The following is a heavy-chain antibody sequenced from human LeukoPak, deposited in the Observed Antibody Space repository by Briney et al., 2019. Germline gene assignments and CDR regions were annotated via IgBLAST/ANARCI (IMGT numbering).Heavy chain of an antibody. D-gene: IGHD3-3*01. CDR3: AKGTDFWSGYPFDH. J-gene: IGHJ4*02. CDR2: LYGGVST. CDR1: GFSVTSNY. Sequence: GGSLRLSCAASGFSVTSNYMSWVRQAPGKGLEWVSVLYGGVSTFYPDSVKGRFTISRDTSKNVVYLQMNTVKAEDTAVYFCAKGTDFWSGYPFDHWGQGVLVTVSS. V-gene: IGHV3-53*01.